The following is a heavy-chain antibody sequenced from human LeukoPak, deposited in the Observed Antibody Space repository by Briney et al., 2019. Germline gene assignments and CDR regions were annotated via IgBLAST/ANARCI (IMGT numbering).Heavy chain of an antibody. CDR2: INHSGST. D-gene: IGHD5-24*01. CDR1: GGSFSGYY. J-gene: IGHJ5*02. V-gene: IGHV4-34*01. Sequence: SETLSLTCAVYGGSFSGYYWSWIRQPPGKGLEWIGEINHSGSTNYNPSLKSRVTISVDTSKNQFSLKLSSVTAADTAVYYCARGDGRWLQFVRWWFDPWGQGTLVTVSS. CDR3: ARGDGRWLQFVRWWFDP.